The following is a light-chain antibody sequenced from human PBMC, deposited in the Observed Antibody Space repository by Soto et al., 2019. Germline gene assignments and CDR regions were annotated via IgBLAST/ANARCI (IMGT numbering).Light chain of an antibody. Sequence: EIVLTQSPGTLSLSPGERATLSCRASQSVSSSYLAWYQQKPGQAPRLLIYGASSRATGIPDRFSGSGSGRDFSLTISRLEPEDFVVYYCQQYGSSLWLTFGRGTKVEIK. J-gene: IGKJ4*01. V-gene: IGKV3-20*01. CDR3: QQYGSSLWLT. CDR2: GAS. CDR1: QSVSSSY.